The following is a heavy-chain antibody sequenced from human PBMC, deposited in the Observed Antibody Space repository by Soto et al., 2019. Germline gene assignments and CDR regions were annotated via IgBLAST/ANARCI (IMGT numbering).Heavy chain of an antibody. D-gene: IGHD6-19*01. CDR2: ISGSGGTT. CDR3: AKDRSEGGWPNDAFDI. V-gene: IGHV3-23*01. CDR1: GFTFTSYA. J-gene: IGHJ3*02. Sequence: EVQLLESGGGLVQPGGSLRLSCAASGFTFTSYAMTWVRQAPGKGLEWVSVISGSGGTTNYADSVKGRFTISRDNYKNTLYLQMDRLRAEDTAIYYCAKDRSEGGWPNDAFDIWGQGTMVTVSS.